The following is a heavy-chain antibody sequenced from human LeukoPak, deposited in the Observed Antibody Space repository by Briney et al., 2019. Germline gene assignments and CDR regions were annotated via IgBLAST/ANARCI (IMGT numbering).Heavy chain of an antibody. CDR2: INPSGGST. D-gene: IGHD2-2*01. Sequence: GASVKVSCKASGYTFTSYYMHWVRQAPGQGLEWMGIINPSGGSTSYAQKFQGRVTMTRDTSTSTVYMELSSLRSEDTAVYYCARDRDYCSSTSCQTFNWFDPWGQGTLVTVSS. J-gene: IGHJ5*02. V-gene: IGHV1-46*01. CDR1: GYTFTSYY. CDR3: ARDRDYCSSTSCQTFNWFDP.